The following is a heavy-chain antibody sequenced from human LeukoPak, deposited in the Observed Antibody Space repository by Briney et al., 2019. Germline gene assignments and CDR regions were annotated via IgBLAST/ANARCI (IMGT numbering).Heavy chain of an antibody. Sequence: GGSLRLSCAASGFTFSSYAMDWVRQAPGKGLEWVSSINQNSRYIYYTDSVKGRFTISRDNTKNSLYLQMNSLRAEDTAVYYCARQDYGDYTYGDWGQGTLVTVSS. V-gene: IGHV3-21*01. CDR1: GFTFSSYA. CDR2: INQNSRYI. D-gene: IGHD4-17*01. CDR3: ARQDYGDYTYGD. J-gene: IGHJ4*02.